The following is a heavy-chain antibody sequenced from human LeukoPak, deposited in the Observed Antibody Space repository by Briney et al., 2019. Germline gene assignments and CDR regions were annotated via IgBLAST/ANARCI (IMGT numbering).Heavy chain of an antibody. Sequence: SVKVSCKASGGDFSRYANSWVRQPHRQGLGREGRISPILGLANYAQKFQDRVTITADKSASTARMQLSRLRSEDTAVYYCARGRGSRAGFNGDYFDFWGEGALVTVPS. CDR1: GGDFSRYA. V-gene: IGHV1-69*04. CDR2: ISPILGLA. J-gene: IGHJ4*02. CDR3: ARGRGSRAGFNGDYFDF. D-gene: IGHD6-19*01.